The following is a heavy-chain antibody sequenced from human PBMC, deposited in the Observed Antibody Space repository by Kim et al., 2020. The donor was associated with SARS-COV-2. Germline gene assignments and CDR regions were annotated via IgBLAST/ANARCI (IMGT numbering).Heavy chain of an antibody. CDR1: GFTFSNYG. CDR3: AKAPEQWLVIDY. CDR2: ISYDGRHK. D-gene: IGHD6-19*01. V-gene: IGHV3-30*18. Sequence: GGSLRLSCAASGFTFSNYGIHWVRQAPGKGLEWVAVISYDGRHKYFADSVKGRFTISRDNFKNTLYLHMNSLRSEDTAVYYCAKAPEQWLVIDYWVQGTLVTVSS. J-gene: IGHJ4*02.